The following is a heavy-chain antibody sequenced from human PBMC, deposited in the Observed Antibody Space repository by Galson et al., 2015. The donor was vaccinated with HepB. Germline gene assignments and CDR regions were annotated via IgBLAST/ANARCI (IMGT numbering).Heavy chain of an antibody. J-gene: IGHJ4*02. CDR2: IYMSGDT. CDR3: ARYDFWSGPTGGGYFDY. CDR1: GGSISGYF. Sequence: LSLTCTVSGGSISGYFWTWIRQPAGKGLEWLGRIYMSGDTNYNPSLKSRVSMSVDTSKNQLSLRLSSVTAADTAVYYCARYDFWSGPTGGGYFDYWGQGTLVTVSS. D-gene: IGHD3-3*01. V-gene: IGHV4-4*07.